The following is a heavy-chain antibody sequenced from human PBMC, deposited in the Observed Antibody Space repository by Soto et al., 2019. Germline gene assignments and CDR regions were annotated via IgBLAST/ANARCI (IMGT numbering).Heavy chain of an antibody. D-gene: IGHD4-17*01. Sequence: GGSLSFPWEASGFTFVDYAMHWVRQAPGKGLEWVSGISWNSGSIGYADSVKGRFTISRDNAKNSLYLQMNSLRAEDTALYYCAKALATVTDRNAFDIWGQGTMVTVSS. CDR3: AKALATVTDRNAFDI. V-gene: IGHV3-9*01. J-gene: IGHJ3*02. CDR2: ISWNSGSI. CDR1: GFTFVDYA.